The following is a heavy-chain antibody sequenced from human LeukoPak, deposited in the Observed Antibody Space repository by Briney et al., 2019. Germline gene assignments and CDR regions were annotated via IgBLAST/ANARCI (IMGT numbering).Heavy chain of an antibody. Sequence: SETLSLTCTVSGGSISSYYWSWIRQPPGKGLEWIGYISYSGSTNYNPSLKSRVTISVDTSKNQFSLKLSSVTAADTAVYYCARDRGDIVATAPFDYWGQGTLVTVSS. J-gene: IGHJ4*02. CDR1: GGSISSYY. CDR3: ARDRGDIVATAPFDY. D-gene: IGHD5-12*01. V-gene: IGHV4-59*12. CDR2: ISYSGST.